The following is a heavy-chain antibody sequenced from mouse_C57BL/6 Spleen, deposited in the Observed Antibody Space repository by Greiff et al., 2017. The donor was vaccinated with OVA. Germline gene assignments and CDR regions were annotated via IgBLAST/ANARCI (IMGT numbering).Heavy chain of an antibody. J-gene: IGHJ1*03. CDR1: GFSLTSYG. V-gene: IGHV2-2*01. CDR3: ASITTVVEGWYFDV. D-gene: IGHD1-1*01. CDR2: IWSGGST. Sequence: VMLVESGPGLVQPSQSLSITCTVSGFSLTSYGVHWVRQSPGKGLEWLGVIWSGGSTDYNAAFISRLSISKDNSKSQVFFKMNSLQADDTAIYYCASITTVVEGWYFDVWGTGTTVTVSS.